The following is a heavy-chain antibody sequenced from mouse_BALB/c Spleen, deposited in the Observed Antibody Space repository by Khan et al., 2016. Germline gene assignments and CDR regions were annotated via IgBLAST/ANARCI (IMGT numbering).Heavy chain of an antibody. CDR2: IDPENGDT. J-gene: IGHJ2*01. V-gene: IGHV14-4*02. CDR1: VFNIKDYY. CDR3: IAIYYGSDVYFDC. D-gene: IGHD1-1*01. Sequence: EVQLQESGAELVRSGASVKLSCTASVFNIKDYYMHWVKQRPEQGLEWIGWIDPENGDTEYAPKFQGKATMTADTSSNAAYLQFSSLTSEDSAVYYCIAIYYGSDVYFDCWGQVTTLTVSS.